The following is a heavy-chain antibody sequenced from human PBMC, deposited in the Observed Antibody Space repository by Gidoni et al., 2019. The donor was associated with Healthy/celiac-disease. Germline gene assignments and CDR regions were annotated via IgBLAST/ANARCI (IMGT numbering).Heavy chain of an antibody. Sequence: QVQLVECGGGLVQPGGSVRPSCAASGLPFSDYYMSWIRQAPGKGLEWVSYISSSGSTIYYADSVKGRFTISRDNAKNSLYLQMNSLRAEDTAVYYCARGSSGWTTKYDYWGQGTLVTVSS. CDR3: ARGSSGWTTKYDY. J-gene: IGHJ4*02. D-gene: IGHD6-19*01. CDR1: GLPFSDYY. V-gene: IGHV3-11*01. CDR2: ISSSGSTI.